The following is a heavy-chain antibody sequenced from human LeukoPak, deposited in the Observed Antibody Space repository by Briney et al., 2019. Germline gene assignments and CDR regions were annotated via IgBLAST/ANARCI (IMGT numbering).Heavy chain of an antibody. V-gene: IGHV3-53*01. D-gene: IGHD5-24*01. CDR1: EFTVSRNY. CDR3: TRDQMNY. CDR2: IFSNGDT. Sequence: SGGSLRLSCTASEFTVSRNYMLWVRQAPGKGLEWVSLIFSNGDTHYADSAKGRFTISRDTSKNTVSLQMNSLRVEDTAMYYCTRDQMNYWGQGTLVTVSS. J-gene: IGHJ4*02.